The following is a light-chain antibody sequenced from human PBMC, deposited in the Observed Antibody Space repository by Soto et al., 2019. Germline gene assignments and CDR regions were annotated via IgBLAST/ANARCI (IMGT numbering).Light chain of an antibody. CDR3: QHYNDYSYT. CDR1: QSVSGW. Sequence: DIQMIQSPSTLSASVGDRVAITCRASQSVSGWLAWYQQKPGKVPKLLIYQASTLEDGVPSRFSGSGSGTAFPLTISSLQPDDSATYYCQHYNDYSYTFGPGTKLEIK. CDR2: QAS. J-gene: IGKJ2*01. V-gene: IGKV1-5*03.